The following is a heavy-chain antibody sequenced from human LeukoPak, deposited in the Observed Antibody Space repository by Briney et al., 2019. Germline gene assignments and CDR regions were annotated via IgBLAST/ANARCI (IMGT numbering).Heavy chain of an antibody. V-gene: IGHV3-30-3*01. CDR3: ARDGYSSLKFDY. Sequence: AGGSLRLSCAASGFTFSSYAMHWVRQAPGKGLEWVAVISCDGSNKYYADSVKGRFTISRDNSKNTLYLQMNSLRAEDTAVYYCARDGYSSLKFDYWGQGTLVTVSP. J-gene: IGHJ4*02. D-gene: IGHD5-18*01. CDR1: GFTFSSYA. CDR2: ISCDGSNK.